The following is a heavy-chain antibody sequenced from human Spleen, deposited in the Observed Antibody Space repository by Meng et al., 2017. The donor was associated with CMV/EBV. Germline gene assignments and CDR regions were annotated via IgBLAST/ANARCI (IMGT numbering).Heavy chain of an antibody. D-gene: IGHD3-3*01. J-gene: IGHJ5*02. CDR2: MKPNSGGT. Sequence: ASVKVSCKASGYSFTGYYIHWVRQAPGQGLEWMGWMKPNSGGTKYAQMFQSRVTMTRDTSISTAYMELSGLRSDDTAVYYCAKDRAPVLRFLERPKTNWFDPWGKGTLVTVSS. V-gene: IGHV1-2*02. CDR1: GYSFTGYY. CDR3: AKDRAPVLRFLERPKTNWFDP.